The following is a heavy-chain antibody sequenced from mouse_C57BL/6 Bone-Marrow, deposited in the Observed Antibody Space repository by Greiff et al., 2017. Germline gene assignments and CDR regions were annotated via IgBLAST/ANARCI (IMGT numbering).Heavy chain of an antibody. CDR3: TRSIITTVDYFDY. J-gene: IGHJ2*01. CDR2: IDPETGGT. CDR1: GYTFTDYE. Sequence: QVQLKQSGAELVRPGASVTLSCKASGYTFTDYEMHWVKQTPVHGLEWIGAIDPETGGTAYNQKFKGKAILTADKSSSTAYMELRSLTSEDSAVYYCTRSIITTVDYFDYWGQGTTLTVSS. D-gene: IGHD1-2*01. V-gene: IGHV1-15*01.